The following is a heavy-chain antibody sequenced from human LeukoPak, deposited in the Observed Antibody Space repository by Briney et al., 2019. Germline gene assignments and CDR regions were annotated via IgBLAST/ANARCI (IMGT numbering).Heavy chain of an antibody. CDR1: GGTFSSYA. D-gene: IGHD2-2*02. J-gene: IGHJ4*02. Sequence: PVASVKVSCKASGGTFSSYAISWVRQAPGQGLEWMGGIIPIFGTANYAQKFQGRVTITADESTSTAYMELSSLRSEDTAVYYCARDRGYCSSTSCYKLDYWGQGTLVTVSS. V-gene: IGHV1-69*13. CDR2: IIPIFGTA. CDR3: ARDRGYCSSTSCYKLDY.